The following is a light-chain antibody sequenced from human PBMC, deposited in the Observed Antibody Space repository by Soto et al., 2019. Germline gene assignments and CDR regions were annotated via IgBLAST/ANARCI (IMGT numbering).Light chain of an antibody. V-gene: IGKV3-11*01. Sequence: ETLLTQSPATLSLSPGERATLSCRASQSVNNYLAWYQQRPGQAPRLLIYDSSNRATGIPARFSGSGSGTDFTLTITSLEPEDFAVYYCQQRGSWPLTFGGGTKVEI. CDR1: QSVNNY. CDR2: DSS. J-gene: IGKJ4*01. CDR3: QQRGSWPLT.